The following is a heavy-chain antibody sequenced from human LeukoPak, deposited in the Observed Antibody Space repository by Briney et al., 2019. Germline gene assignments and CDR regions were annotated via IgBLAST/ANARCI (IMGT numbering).Heavy chain of an antibody. Sequence: PSETLSLTCTVSGGSMSSYYWGWIRQPPGKGLEWIGYINTGGSTNYNPSLKSRVSISVDTAKNHFSLKLSPVTAADTAVYYCARMSVRLGYFDYWGQGTLVTVSS. CDR3: ARMSVRLGYFDY. CDR1: GGSMSSYY. J-gene: IGHJ4*02. CDR2: INTGGST. V-gene: IGHV4-59*01. D-gene: IGHD3-9*01.